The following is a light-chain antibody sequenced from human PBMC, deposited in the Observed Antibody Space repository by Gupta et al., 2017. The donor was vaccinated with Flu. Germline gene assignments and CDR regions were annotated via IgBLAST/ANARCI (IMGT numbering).Light chain of an antibody. Sequence: DIQMTQSPSSLSASVGDRVTITCRASQSISSYLNWYQQKPGKAPKLLIYAASSLHSGVPSRFSGSGSVTDFTLTISSLQPEDFATYYCQQSYSTPGTFGQGTKVEIK. J-gene: IGKJ1*01. CDR2: AAS. CDR3: QQSYSTPGT. CDR1: QSISSY. V-gene: IGKV1-39*01.